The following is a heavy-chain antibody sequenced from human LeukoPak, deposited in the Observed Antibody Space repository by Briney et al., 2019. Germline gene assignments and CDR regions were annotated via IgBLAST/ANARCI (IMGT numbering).Heavy chain of an antibody. D-gene: IGHD3-3*01. CDR1: GFSFSDYF. J-gene: IGHJ6*02. CDR3: ARAGGTGFWSGPDNYGLDV. Sequence: GGSLRLSCAASGFSFSDYFMTWIRQAPGKGPEWVSHISGRSGVISYADSVKGRFTISRDNAKNSVYLQMNGLRAGDTGVYYCARAGGTGFWSGPDNYGLDVWGQGTTVTVFS. CDR2: ISGRSGVI. V-gene: IGHV3-11*01.